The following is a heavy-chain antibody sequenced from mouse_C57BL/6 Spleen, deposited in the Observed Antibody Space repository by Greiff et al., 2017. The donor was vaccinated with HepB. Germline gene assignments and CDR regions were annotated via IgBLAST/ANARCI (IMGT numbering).Heavy chain of an antibody. CDR3: ARGGGVLFDY. J-gene: IGHJ2*01. Sequence: ESGPGLVKPSQSLSLTCSVTGYSITSGYYWNWIRQFPGNKLEWMGYISYDGSNNYNPSLKNRISITRDTSKNQFFLKLNSVTTEDTATYYCARGGGVLFDYWGQGTTLTVSS. V-gene: IGHV3-6*01. CDR1: GYSITSGYY. CDR2: ISYDGSN.